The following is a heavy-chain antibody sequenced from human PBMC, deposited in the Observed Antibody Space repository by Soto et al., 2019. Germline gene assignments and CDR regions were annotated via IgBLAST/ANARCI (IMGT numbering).Heavy chain of an antibody. CDR3: ARWAITMVRGVEFYYYGMDV. CDR2: IDPSDSYT. Sequence: GESLKISCKGSGYSFTSYWISWVRQMPGKGLEWMGRIDPSDSYTNYSPSFQGHVTISADKSIRTAYLQWSSLKASDTARYYCARWAITMVRGVEFYYYGMDVWGQGTTVTVSS. D-gene: IGHD3-10*01. CDR1: GYSFTSYW. V-gene: IGHV5-10-1*01. J-gene: IGHJ6*02.